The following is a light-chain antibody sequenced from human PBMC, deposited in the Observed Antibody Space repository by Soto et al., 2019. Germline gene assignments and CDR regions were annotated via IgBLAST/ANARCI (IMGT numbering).Light chain of an antibody. J-gene: IGKJ3*01. CDR1: QNINNW. Sequence: DIQMTQSPSSVSASVGDRVTITCRASQNINNWLAWYQQKPGKAPKLLIFGASTLQSGVPSRFSGSGSGTDFTLTISSLQPEDFATYYCQQANSLSTFGPGTKVHIK. CDR3: QQANSLST. V-gene: IGKV1-12*01. CDR2: GAS.